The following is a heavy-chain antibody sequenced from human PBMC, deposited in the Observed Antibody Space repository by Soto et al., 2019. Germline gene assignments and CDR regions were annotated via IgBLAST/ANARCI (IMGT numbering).Heavy chain of an antibody. D-gene: IGHD6-13*01. CDR2: IYTSGST. CDR1: GGSISSYY. V-gene: IGHV4-4*07. Sequence: SETLSLTCTVSGGSISSYYWSWIRQPAGKGLEWIGRIYTSGSTNYNPSLKSRVTMSVGTSKNQFSLKLSSVTAADTAVYYCARDDQQPVTHWFDPWGQATLVTVSS. J-gene: IGHJ5*02. CDR3: ARDDQQPVTHWFDP.